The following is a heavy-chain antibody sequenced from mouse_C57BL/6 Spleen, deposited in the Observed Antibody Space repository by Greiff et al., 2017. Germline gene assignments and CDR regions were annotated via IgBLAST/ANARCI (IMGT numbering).Heavy chain of an antibody. V-gene: IGHV5-9-1*02. D-gene: IGHD1-1*01. J-gene: IGHJ1*03. CDR2: ISSGGDYI. Sequence: EVQGVESGEGLVKPGGSLKLSCAASGFTFSSYAMSWVRQTPEKRLEWVAYISSGGDYIYYADTVKGRFTISRDNARNTLYLQMSSLKSEDTAMYYCTRDPYYYGSSYRYWYFDVWGTGTTVTVSS. CDR1: GFTFSSYA. CDR3: TRDPYYYGSSYRYWYFDV.